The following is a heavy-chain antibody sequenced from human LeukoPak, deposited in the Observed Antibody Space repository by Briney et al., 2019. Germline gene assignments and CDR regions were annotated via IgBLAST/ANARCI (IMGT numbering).Heavy chain of an antibody. Sequence: PGGSLRLSCAASGFTVSSNYMSWVRQAPGKGLEWVSVIYSGGSTYYADSVKGRFTISRDNSKNTLYLQMNSLRAEVTAVYYCARRGYCSSTSCYNEDYWGQGTLVTVSS. J-gene: IGHJ4*02. CDR3: ARRGYCSSTSCYNEDY. CDR1: GFTVSSNY. V-gene: IGHV3-53*01. CDR2: IYSGGST. D-gene: IGHD2-2*01.